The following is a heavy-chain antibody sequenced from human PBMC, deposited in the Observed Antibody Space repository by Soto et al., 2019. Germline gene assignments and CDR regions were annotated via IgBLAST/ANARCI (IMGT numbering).Heavy chain of an antibody. CDR1: GFTFSSYA. CDR2: ISSTSSYT. J-gene: IGHJ4*02. CDR3: ARDLALAGNY. Sequence: VGSLRLSCAASGFTFSSYAMNWVRQTQEEGLEWVSSISSTSSYTHYSDSVKGRFTISRDNANNSLFLQMNSLRAEDTATYYCARDLALAGNYWGQGVLVTVSS. D-gene: IGHD6-19*01. V-gene: IGHV3-21*01.